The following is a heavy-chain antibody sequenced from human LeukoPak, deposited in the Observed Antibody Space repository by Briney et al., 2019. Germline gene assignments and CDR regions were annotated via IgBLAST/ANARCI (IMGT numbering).Heavy chain of an antibody. Sequence: ASVKVSCKASGYTFTAYYMHWVRQAPGQGREWMGWINPISGGTNYAQKFQGRVTMTRDTSITTAYMELSRLRSDDTAVYYCARSLVGATTDFDYWGQGTLVTVSS. D-gene: IGHD1-26*01. CDR2: INPISGGT. CDR3: ARSLVGATTDFDY. J-gene: IGHJ4*02. CDR1: GYTFTAYY. V-gene: IGHV1-2*02.